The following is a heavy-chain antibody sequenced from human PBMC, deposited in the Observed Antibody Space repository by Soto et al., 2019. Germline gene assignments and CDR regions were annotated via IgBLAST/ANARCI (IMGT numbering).Heavy chain of an antibody. CDR3: ARPWEEWLEFAY. V-gene: IGHV3-11*01. J-gene: IGHJ4*02. CDR1: GFTFSDYH. D-gene: IGHD3-3*01. Sequence: GGSLRLSCAASGFTFSDYHMSWIRRAPGKGLEWVSYISGSGSTIYYADSVKGRFTISRDNAKNSLYLQMNSLRGEVTAVYYCARPWEEWLEFAYWGQGTLVTVSS. CDR2: ISGSGSTI.